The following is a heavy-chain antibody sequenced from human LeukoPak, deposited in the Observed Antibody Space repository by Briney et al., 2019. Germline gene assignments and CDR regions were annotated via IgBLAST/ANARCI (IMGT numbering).Heavy chain of an antibody. CDR3: ARDLVYYGDFHAFDI. Sequence: GASVKVSCEASGYTFTGYYMHWVRQAPGQGLEWMGWINPNSGGTNYAQKFQGRVTMTRDTSISTAYMELSSLRSDDMAVYYCARDLVYYGDFHAFDIWGQGTMVTVSS. D-gene: IGHD4-17*01. V-gene: IGHV1-2*02. J-gene: IGHJ3*02. CDR1: GYTFTGYY. CDR2: INPNSGGT.